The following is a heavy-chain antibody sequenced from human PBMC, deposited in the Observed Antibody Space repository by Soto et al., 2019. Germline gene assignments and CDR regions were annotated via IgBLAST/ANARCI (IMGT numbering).Heavy chain of an antibody. J-gene: IGHJ4*02. V-gene: IGHV3-30-3*01. CDR3: ARYCSSTSCYSRY. Sequence: QVQLVESGGGVVQPGRSLRLSCAASGFTFSSYAMHWVRQAPGKGLEWVAVISYDGSNQYYADSVKGRFTISRDNSKNTLYLHMNSLRAEDTAVYYCARYCSSTSCYSRYWGQGTLVIVSS. CDR1: GFTFSSYA. D-gene: IGHD2-2*01. CDR2: ISYDGSNQ.